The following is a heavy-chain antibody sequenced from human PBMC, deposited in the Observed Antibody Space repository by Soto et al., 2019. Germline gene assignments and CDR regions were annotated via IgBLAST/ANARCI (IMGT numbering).Heavy chain of an antibody. Sequence: ASVKVSCKASGYTFTSYGISWERQAPGQGLEWMGWISAYNGNTNYAQKLQGRVTMTTDTSTSTAYMELRSLRSDDTAVYYCARSRAGVVVPAAILSYWGQGTLVTVSS. CDR1: GYTFTSYG. CDR3: ARSRAGVVVPAAILSY. V-gene: IGHV1-18*01. D-gene: IGHD2-2*01. CDR2: ISAYNGNT. J-gene: IGHJ4*02.